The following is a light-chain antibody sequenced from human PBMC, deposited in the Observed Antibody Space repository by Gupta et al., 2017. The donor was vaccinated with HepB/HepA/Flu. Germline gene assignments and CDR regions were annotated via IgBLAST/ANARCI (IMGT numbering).Light chain of an antibody. J-gene: IGLJ2*01. CDR2: EDT. CDR1: RLGDKY. Sequence: SYDLSQPPSVSVSPGQTASITCSGNRLGDKYASWYQQKPGQSPIVVIYEDTKRPSGIPERFSAYNSGNTATLTISGTQAMDEAYYYCQAWDNTLVIFGGGTKLTVL. V-gene: IGLV3-1*01. CDR3: QAWDNTLVI.